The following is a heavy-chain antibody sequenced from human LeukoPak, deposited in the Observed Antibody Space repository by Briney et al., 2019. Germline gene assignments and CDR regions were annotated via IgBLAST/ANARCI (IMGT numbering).Heavy chain of an antibody. D-gene: IGHD3-16*01. CDR3: ARHYWYGWVSDPHGFGN. J-gene: IGHJ3*02. CDR1: GGSIRSSSYY. Sequence: PSETLSLTCTVSGGSIRSSSYYWGWIRQPPGKGLEWVGTGYYSGTTYYTPSLKSRDTISVATSKNQFSLRLRSVSAADTAVYYCARHYWYGWVSDPHGFGNWGQGTIVSVSS. V-gene: IGHV4-39*01. CDR2: GYYSGTT.